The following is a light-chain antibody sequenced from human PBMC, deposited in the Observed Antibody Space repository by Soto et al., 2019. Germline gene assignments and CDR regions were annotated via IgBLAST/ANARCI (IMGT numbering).Light chain of an antibody. CDR2: EVN. V-gene: IGLV2-23*02. Sequence: QSALTQPASVSGSPGQSITISCTGTSSDVGAYNRVSWSQQHPGEVPKLIIYEVNKRPSGVSGRFSGSKSGNTASLTISGLQAEDEADYYCCSFTSSNTHVFGTGTKVTVL. CDR3: CSFTSSNTHV. J-gene: IGLJ1*01. CDR1: SSDVGAYNR.